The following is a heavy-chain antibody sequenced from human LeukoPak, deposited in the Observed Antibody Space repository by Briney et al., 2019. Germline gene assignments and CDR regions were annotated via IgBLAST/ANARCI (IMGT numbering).Heavy chain of an antibody. V-gene: IGHV4-59*01. CDR2: IYYSGST. Sequence: PSETLSLTCTVSGGSIRSYYWSWIRQPPGKGLEWIGYIYYSGSTNYNPSLKSRVSISVDTSKNQFSLKLSSVTAADTAVYYCARTGSTVTAGFDYWGQGTLVTVSS. J-gene: IGHJ4*02. D-gene: IGHD4-17*01. CDR3: ARTGSTVTAGFDY. CDR1: GGSIRSYY.